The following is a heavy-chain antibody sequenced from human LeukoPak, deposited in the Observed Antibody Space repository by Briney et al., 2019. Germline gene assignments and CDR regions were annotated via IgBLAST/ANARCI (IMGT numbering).Heavy chain of an antibody. D-gene: IGHD3-10*01. J-gene: IGHJ5*02. V-gene: IGHV4-38-2*02. Sequence: SETLSLTCNVSGYSISSGYYWGWIRQPPGKGLEWIGSLYHTGSTYYNPSLKSRVTISVDTSKNQFSLNLSSVTAADTAVYYCVELSMIRGVTAWGQGTLVTVSS. CDR3: VELSMIRGVTA. CDR1: GYSISSGYY. CDR2: LYHTGST.